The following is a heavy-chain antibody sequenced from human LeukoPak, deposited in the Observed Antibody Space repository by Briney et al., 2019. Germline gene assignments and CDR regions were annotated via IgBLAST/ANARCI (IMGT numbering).Heavy chain of an antibody. Sequence: SETLSLTCAVYGGSFSGYYWSWIRQPPGKGLEWIGEINHSGSTNYNPSLKSRVTISVDTSKNQFSLKLSPVTAADTAVYYCARVDSIAVAGEDAFDIWGQGTMVTVSS. CDR3: ARVDSIAVAGEDAFDI. D-gene: IGHD6-19*01. CDR1: GGSFSGYY. CDR2: INHSGST. V-gene: IGHV4-34*01. J-gene: IGHJ3*02.